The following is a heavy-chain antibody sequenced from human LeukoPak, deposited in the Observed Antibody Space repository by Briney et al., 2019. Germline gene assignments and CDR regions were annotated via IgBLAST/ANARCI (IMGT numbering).Heavy chain of an antibody. V-gene: IGHV3-30*04. Sequence: GGSLRLSCAASGFTFSSYAMHWVRQAPGKGLEWVTFISYDGSNKYYADSVKGRFTISRDNSKNTLYLQMNSLRAEDTAVYYCARSPADYFDYWGQGTLVTVSS. J-gene: IGHJ4*02. CDR3: ARSPADYFDY. CDR2: ISYDGSNK. CDR1: GFTFSSYA.